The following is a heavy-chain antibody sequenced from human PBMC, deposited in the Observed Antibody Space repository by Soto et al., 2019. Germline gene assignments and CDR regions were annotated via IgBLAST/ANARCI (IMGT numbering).Heavy chain of an antibody. D-gene: IGHD3-22*01. CDR2: ISGSGGST. CDR1: GFTFSSYA. CDR3: AKVDDYYDRSGYYYSNYYYGMDV. J-gene: IGHJ6*02. V-gene: IGHV3-23*01. Sequence: PGGSLRLSCAASGFTFSSYAMSWVRQAPGKGLEWVSAISGSGGSTYYADSVKGRFTISRDNSKNALYLQMNSLRAEDTAVYYCAKVDDYYDRSGYYYSNYYYGMDVWGQGTTVTVSS.